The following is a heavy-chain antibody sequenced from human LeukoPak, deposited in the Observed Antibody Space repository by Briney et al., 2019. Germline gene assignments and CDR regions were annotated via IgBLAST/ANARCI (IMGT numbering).Heavy chain of an antibody. CDR2: INYSGST. J-gene: IGHJ4*02. V-gene: IGHV4-39*01. D-gene: IGHD6-19*01. CDR1: GGSISSRTYY. Sequence: SETLSLTCSVSGGSISSRTYYWGWVRQSPGKGLEWIGSINYSGSTYYNPSLKSRVTMSVDMYKNQFSLKLTSVTAADMAVYYCASGIDARSDSSDWGQGTLVTVSS. CDR3: ASGIDARSDSSD.